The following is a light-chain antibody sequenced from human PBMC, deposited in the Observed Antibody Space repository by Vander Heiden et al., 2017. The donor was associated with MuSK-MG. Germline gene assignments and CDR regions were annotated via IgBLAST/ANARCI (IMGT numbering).Light chain of an antibody. CDR1: QSISSY. J-gene: IGKJ5*01. CDR3: HQSDSTPIT. Sequence: DIQMTQSPSSLSASVGDRVTITCRASQSISSYLNWYQQKPGKAPKLLIYAASSLQSGVPSRFSGSGSGTDFTLTISRLQPEDLTTYYCHQSDSTPITFGQGTRLQIK. V-gene: IGKV1-39*01. CDR2: AAS.